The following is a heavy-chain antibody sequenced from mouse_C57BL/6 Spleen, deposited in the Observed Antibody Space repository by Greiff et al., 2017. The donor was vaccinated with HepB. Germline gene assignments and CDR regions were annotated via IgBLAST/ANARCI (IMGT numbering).Heavy chain of an antibody. CDR1: GFSFNTYA. V-gene: IGHV10-1*01. J-gene: IGHJ2*01. CDR2: IRSKSNNYAT. Sequence: EVQLQESGGGLVQPKGSLKLSCAASGFSFNTYAMNWVRQAPGKGLEWVARIRSKSNNYATYYADSVKDRFTISRDDSESMLYLQMNNLKTEDTAMYYCVAGDFNLDYWGQGTTLTVSS. CDR3: VAGDFNLDY.